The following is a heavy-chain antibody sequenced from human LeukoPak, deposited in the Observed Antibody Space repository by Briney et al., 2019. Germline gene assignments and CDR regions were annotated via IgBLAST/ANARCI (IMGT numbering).Heavy chain of an antibody. V-gene: IGHV3-48*01. CDR2: ISSSSSTI. Sequence: PGGSLRLSCAASGFTFSSYSMNWVRQAPGKGLEWVSYISSSSSTIYYADSVKGRFTISRDNAKNSLYLQMNSLRAEDTAVYYCARTGRSGYYYFDYWGQGTLVTVSS. CDR1: GFTFSSYS. J-gene: IGHJ4*02. D-gene: IGHD3-22*01. CDR3: ARTGRSGYYYFDY.